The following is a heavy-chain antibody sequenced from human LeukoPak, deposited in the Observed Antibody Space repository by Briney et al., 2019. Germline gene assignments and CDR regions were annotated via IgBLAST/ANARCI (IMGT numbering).Heavy chain of an antibody. CDR2: IYPGDSDT. Sequence: GESLKISCKGSGYSFSSHWIGWVRQMPGKGLEWMGIIYPGDSDTRYSPSFQGQVTISADKSTTTDYLQWSSLKASDTAMYYCARRGLGNNFDYWGQGTLVTVSS. CDR1: GYSFSSHW. V-gene: IGHV5-51*01. J-gene: IGHJ4*02. CDR3: ARRGLGNNFDY. D-gene: IGHD7-27*01.